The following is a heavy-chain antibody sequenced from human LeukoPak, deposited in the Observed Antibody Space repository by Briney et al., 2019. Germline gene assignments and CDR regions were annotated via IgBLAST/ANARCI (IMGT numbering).Heavy chain of an antibody. CDR3: ARGHSSWYYYNILGGDY. Sequence: ASVKVSCKASGYTFTSYGISWVRQAPGQGLEWMGWISGYNGNTNYAQKFQGRVTMTTDTSTSTAYMELRSLRSDDTAVYYCARGHSSWYYYNILGGDYWGQGTLVTVSS. CDR2: ISGYNGNT. V-gene: IGHV1-18*01. CDR1: GYTFTSYG. J-gene: IGHJ4*02. D-gene: IGHD6-13*01.